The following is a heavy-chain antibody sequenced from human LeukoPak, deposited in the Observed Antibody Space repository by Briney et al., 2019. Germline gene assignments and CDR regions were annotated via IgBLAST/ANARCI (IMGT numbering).Heavy chain of an antibody. V-gene: IGHV3-7*01. D-gene: IGHD3-10*01. CDR3: VRPLLFIRGLGDN. CDR2: IKQDESEI. CDR1: GFIFSDYW. Sequence: PGGSLRLSCAASGFIFSDYWMSWVRQAPGKGQEWVANIKQDESEIFYVDSVKGRFTISRDNAKNSLYLEMGSLRAEDTAVYYCVRPLLFIRGLGDNWGQGTLVTVSS. J-gene: IGHJ4*02.